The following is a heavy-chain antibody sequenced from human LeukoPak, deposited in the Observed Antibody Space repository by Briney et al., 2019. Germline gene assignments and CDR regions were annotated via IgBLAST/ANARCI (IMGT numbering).Heavy chain of an antibody. CDR1: GYTFTSYG. V-gene: IGHV1-18*01. J-gene: IGHJ4*02. CDR3: ARAYQRLGELSLPDY. CDR2: ISAYNGNT. Sequence: ASVKVSCKASGYTFTSYGISWVRQAPGQGLEWMGWISAYNGNTNYAQKLQGRVTVTTDTSTSTAYMELRSLRSDDTAVYYCARAYQRLGELSLPDYWGQGTLVTVSS. D-gene: IGHD3-16*02.